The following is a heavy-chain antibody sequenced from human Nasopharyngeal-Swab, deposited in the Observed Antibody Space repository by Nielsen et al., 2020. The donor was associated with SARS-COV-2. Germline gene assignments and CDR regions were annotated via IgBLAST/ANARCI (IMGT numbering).Heavy chain of an antibody. CDR3: AKVRSWRLDAFDF. V-gene: IGHV3-23*03. Sequence: GGSLRLSCAASGFTFSSYAMSWVRQAPGKGLEWVSVIHTDLNNTYYVDSVKGRLTISRDNSKKTLFLQMNSLRVEDTAVYYCAKVRSWRLDAFDFWGQGTLVTVSS. D-gene: IGHD6-13*01. J-gene: IGHJ4*02. CDR2: IHTDLNNT. CDR1: GFTFSSYA.